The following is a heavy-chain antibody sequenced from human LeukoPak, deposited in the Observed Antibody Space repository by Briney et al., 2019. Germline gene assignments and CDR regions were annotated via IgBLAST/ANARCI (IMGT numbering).Heavy chain of an antibody. J-gene: IGHJ4*02. CDR2: IYYSGST. V-gene: IGHV4-59*01. D-gene: IGHD2/OR15-2a*01. Sequence: ASETLSLTCTVSGVSISNYYWSWIRQPPGKGLEWIGYIYYSGSTKYNPSLKSRVTISVDTSKNQFSLKLSSVTAADTAVYYCASISDRRDFDYWGQGTLVTVSS. CDR3: ASISDRRDFDY. CDR1: GVSISNYY.